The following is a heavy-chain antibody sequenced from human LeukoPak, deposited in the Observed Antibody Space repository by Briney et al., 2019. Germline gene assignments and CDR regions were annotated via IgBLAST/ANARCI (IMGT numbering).Heavy chain of an antibody. CDR2: IRYDGSNK. Sequence: GGSLRLSCAASGFTFSSYGMHWVRQAPGKGLEWVAFIRYDGSNKYYADSVKGRFTISRDNSKNTLYLQMNSLRAEDTAVYYCAKDPYNAAPPRYDDAFDIWGRGTMVTVSS. D-gene: IGHD1-14*01. CDR3: AKDPYNAAPPRYDDAFDI. CDR1: GFTFSSYG. J-gene: IGHJ3*02. V-gene: IGHV3-30*02.